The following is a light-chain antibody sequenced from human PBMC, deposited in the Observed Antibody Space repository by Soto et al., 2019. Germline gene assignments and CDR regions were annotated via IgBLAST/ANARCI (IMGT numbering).Light chain of an antibody. J-gene: IGLJ2*01. CDR1: SSDIGGYNY. CDR2: EVT. CDR3: SSYADSSNLL. V-gene: IGLV2-8*01. Sequence: QSALTQPASASGSPGQSVTISCTGTSSDIGGYNYVSWYQHHPGKAPKLMIYEVTKRPSGVSDRFSGSRSGNTASLTISGLQPEDEADYYCSSYADSSNLLFGGGTKVTVL.